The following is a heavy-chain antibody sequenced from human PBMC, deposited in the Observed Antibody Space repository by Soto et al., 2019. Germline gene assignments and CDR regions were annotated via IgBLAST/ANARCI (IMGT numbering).Heavy chain of an antibody. D-gene: IGHD5-12*01. CDR2: ISYDGSNK. Sequence: GGSLRLSCAASGFTFSSYAMHWVRQAPGKGLEWVAVISYDGSNKYYADSVKGRFTISRDNSKNTLYLQMNSLRAEDTAVYYCAREYFISRASYDEDAFDIWGQGTMVTVSS. J-gene: IGHJ3*02. CDR3: AREYFISRASYDEDAFDI. CDR1: GFTFSSYA. V-gene: IGHV3-30-3*01.